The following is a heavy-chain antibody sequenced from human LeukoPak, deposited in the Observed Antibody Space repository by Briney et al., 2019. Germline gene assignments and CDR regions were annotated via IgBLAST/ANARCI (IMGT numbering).Heavy chain of an antibody. Sequence: HPGGSLRLSCAASGFTFSGSAMHWVRQASGKGLEWVGRIRSKANSYATAYAASVKGRFTISRDDSKNTAYLQMNSLKTEDTAVYYCTRQVDSGSYDYYGMDVWGQGTTVTVSS. CDR2: IRSKANSYAT. J-gene: IGHJ6*02. D-gene: IGHD1-26*01. CDR3: TRQVDSGSYDYYGMDV. V-gene: IGHV3-73*01. CDR1: GFTFSGSA.